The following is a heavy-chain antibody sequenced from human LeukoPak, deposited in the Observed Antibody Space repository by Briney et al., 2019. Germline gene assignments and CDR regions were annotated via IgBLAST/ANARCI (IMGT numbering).Heavy chain of an antibody. Sequence: SETLSLTCAVYGGSFSGYYWSWIRQPPGKGLEWIGEINHSGSTNYNPSLKSRVTISVDTSKNQFSLKLSSVTAADTAVYYCATSFPPTYYFDYWGQGTLVTASS. J-gene: IGHJ4*02. CDR3: ATSFPPTYYFDY. CDR1: GGSFSGYY. CDR2: INHSGST. V-gene: IGHV4-34*01. D-gene: IGHD1-26*01.